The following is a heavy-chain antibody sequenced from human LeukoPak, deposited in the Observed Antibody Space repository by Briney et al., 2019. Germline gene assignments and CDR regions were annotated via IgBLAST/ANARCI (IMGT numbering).Heavy chain of an antibody. J-gene: IGHJ4*02. V-gene: IGHV3-66*01. CDR3: ARTGEIQLWFDY. CDR2: IYSGGYT. D-gene: IGHD5-18*01. CDR1: GFTVSSNY. Sequence: GGSLRLSCAASGFTVSSNYMNWVRQAPGKGLEWVSVIYSGGYTYYIDSVKGRFTISRDNSKNSLYLQMNSLRAEDTAVYYCARTGEIQLWFDYWGQGTLVTVSS.